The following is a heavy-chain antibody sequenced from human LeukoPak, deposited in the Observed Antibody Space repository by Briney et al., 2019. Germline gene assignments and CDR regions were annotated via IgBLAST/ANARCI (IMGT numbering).Heavy chain of an antibody. J-gene: IGHJ4*02. V-gene: IGHV4-59*12. D-gene: IGHD3-16*01. CDR3: ASDGGSGNY. CDR2: IYYSGST. Sequence: SETLSLTCTVSGGSISNYYWNWIRQPPGKGLEWIGYIYYSGSTNYNPSLKSRVTISVDTSKNQFSLNLSSMTAADTAVYYCASDGGSGNYWGQGTLVTVSS. CDR1: GGSISNYY.